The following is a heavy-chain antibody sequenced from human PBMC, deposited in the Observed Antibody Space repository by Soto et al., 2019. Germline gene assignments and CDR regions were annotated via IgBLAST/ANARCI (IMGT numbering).Heavy chain of an antibody. D-gene: IGHD3-22*01. Sequence: GGSLRLSCAASGFTFSSYAMHWVRQAPGKGLEWVAVISYDGNNKYYADSVKGRFTISRDNSKNTLYLQMNSLRAEDTAVYYCARDLAQYYYDSSGYQYWGQGTLVTVSS. CDR3: ARDLAQYYYDSSGYQY. CDR1: GFTFSSYA. J-gene: IGHJ4*02. V-gene: IGHV3-30-3*01. CDR2: ISYDGNNK.